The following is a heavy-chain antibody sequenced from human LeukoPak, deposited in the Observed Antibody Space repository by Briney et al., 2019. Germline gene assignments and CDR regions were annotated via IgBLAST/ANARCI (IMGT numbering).Heavy chain of an antibody. CDR2: ISSSSSYI. D-gene: IGHD1-14*01. CDR1: GFTFSSYA. CDR3: ARDVYARFDY. J-gene: IGHJ4*02. V-gene: IGHV3-21*01. Sequence: GGSLRLSCAASGFTFSSYAMSWVRQAPGKGLEWVSSISSSSSYIYYADSVKGRFTISRDNAKNSLYLQMNSLRAEDAAVYYCARDVYARFDYWGQGTLVTVSS.